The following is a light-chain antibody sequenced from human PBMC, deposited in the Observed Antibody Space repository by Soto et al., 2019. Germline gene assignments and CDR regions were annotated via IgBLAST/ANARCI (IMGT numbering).Light chain of an antibody. CDR1: TSDIGAYNY. V-gene: IGLV2-11*01. J-gene: IGLJ2*01. CDR2: DVS. Sequence: QSALTQPPSVSGSPGQSVTISCTGTTSDIGAYNYVSWYQQHPGKAPKLIIYDVSKRPSGVPKRFSGSKSDNTASLTISGLQDEDEADYYCSSYTSYNTLVFGTGTKLTVL. CDR3: SSYTSYNTLV.